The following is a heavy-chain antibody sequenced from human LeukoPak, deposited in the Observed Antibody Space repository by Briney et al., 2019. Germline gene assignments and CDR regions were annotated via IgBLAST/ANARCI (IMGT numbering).Heavy chain of an antibody. J-gene: IGHJ3*02. Sequence: PGGSLRLSCAASGFTFSSYSMNWVRQAPGKGLEWVAVISYDGNKIYYADSVKGRFTISRDNSKNTLYLQMNSLRAEDTAVYYCATIAAAGILDIWGQGTMITVSS. CDR3: ATIAAAGILDI. CDR1: GFTFSSYS. V-gene: IGHV3-30*03. D-gene: IGHD6-13*01. CDR2: ISYDGNKI.